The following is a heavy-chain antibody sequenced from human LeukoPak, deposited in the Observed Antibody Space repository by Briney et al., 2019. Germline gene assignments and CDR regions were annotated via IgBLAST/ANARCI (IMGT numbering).Heavy chain of an antibody. CDR3: ARRTSMAFGDHDY. Sequence: GESLKISCKGSGYSFTSYWIGWVRQMPGKGLEWMGIIHPGDSDTRYSPSFQGQVTISADKSISTAYLQWSSLKASDTAMYYCARRTSMAFGDHDYWAQGTLVTVSS. CDR2: IHPGDSDT. V-gene: IGHV5-51*01. CDR1: GYSFTSYW. D-gene: IGHD2/OR15-2a*01. J-gene: IGHJ4*02.